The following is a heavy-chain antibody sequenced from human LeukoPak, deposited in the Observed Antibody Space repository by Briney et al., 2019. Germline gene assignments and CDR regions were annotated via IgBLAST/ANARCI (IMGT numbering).Heavy chain of an antibody. CDR1: GYTFTSYG. CDR2: ISAYNGNT. CDR3: ARDPPPHSSGWYFFDY. V-gene: IGHV1-18*01. Sequence: AAVKVSCKASGYTFTSYGISWVRQAPGQGLEWMGWISAYNGNTNYAQKLQGRVTMTIDTSTSTAYMELRSLRSDDTAVYYCARDPPPHSSGWYFFDYWGQGTLVTVSS. J-gene: IGHJ4*02. D-gene: IGHD6-19*01.